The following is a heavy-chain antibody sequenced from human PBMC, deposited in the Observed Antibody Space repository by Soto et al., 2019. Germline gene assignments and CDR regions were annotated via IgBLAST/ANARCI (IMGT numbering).Heavy chain of an antibody. CDR2: ISYDGSNK. Sequence: QVQLVESGGGVVQPGRSLRLSCAASGFTFSSYAMHWVRQAPGKGLEWVAVISYDGSNKYYADSVKGRFTISRDNSKNTLYLQMNSLRAEDTAVYDCARASGSYYSGSEYFQHWGQGTLVTVSS. D-gene: IGHD1-26*01. J-gene: IGHJ1*01. V-gene: IGHV3-30-3*01. CDR1: GFTFSSYA. CDR3: ARASGSYYSGSEYFQH.